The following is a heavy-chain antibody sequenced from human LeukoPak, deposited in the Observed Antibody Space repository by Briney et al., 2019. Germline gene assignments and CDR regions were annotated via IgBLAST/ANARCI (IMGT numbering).Heavy chain of an antibody. Sequence: SLILSCAASGFTFNGYSFNWVRQAPGKGLEWVAHISSSSAYIYYADSAKGRFTISRDNAKNSLYLQMNSLRAEDTAVYYCARDGLWGSSEYWGQGTLLTVSS. D-gene: IGHD3-16*01. V-gene: IGHV3-21*05. CDR3: ARDGLWGSSEY. CDR1: GFTFNGYS. J-gene: IGHJ4*02. CDR2: ISSSSAYI.